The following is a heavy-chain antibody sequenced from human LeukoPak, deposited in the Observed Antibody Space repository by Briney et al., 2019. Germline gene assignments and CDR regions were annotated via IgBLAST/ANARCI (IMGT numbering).Heavy chain of an antibody. Sequence: GASVKVSCKASGGTFSSYAISWVRQAPGQGLEWMGRIIPIFGTANYAQKFQGRVTITTDESTSTAYMELSSLRSEDTAVYYCARDGWFGDNNWFDPWGQGTLVTVSS. CDR2: IIPIFGTA. D-gene: IGHD3-10*01. CDR1: GGTFSSYA. V-gene: IGHV1-69*05. CDR3: ARDGWFGDNNWFDP. J-gene: IGHJ5*02.